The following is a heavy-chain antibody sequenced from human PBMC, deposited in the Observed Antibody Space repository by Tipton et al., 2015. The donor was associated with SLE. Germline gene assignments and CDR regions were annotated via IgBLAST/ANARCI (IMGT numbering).Heavy chain of an antibody. CDR3: ARAGYCTGATCYFLTGYNTGWTLLG. CDR2: IYDDGTT. V-gene: IGHV4-38-2*01. J-gene: IGHJ4*02. D-gene: IGHD2-15*01. CDR1: GYSITTGYY. Sequence: TLSLTCSVSGYSITTGYYWAWLRQPPGKGLHWIGNIYDDGTTHYNPSLRGRVTMSVDTSKNQFSLKLTSVTAADTAVYYCARAGYCTGATCYFLTGYNTGWTLLGWGQGTLVTVSS.